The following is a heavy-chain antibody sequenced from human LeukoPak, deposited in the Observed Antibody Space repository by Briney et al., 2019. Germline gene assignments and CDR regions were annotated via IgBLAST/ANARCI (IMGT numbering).Heavy chain of an antibody. D-gene: IGHD5-18*01. Sequence: SETLSLTCAVSGGSFSGYYWSWIRQPPGKGLEWIGEINHSGGTTYNPSLKKRRTISVEATSKQLSLKPSSVPAADTPVYYCARRRMGTADTYYYYYYMDVWGKGTTVTISS. CDR2: INHSGGT. J-gene: IGHJ6*03. V-gene: IGHV4-34*01. CDR1: GGSFSGYY. CDR3: ARRRMGTADTYYYYYYMDV.